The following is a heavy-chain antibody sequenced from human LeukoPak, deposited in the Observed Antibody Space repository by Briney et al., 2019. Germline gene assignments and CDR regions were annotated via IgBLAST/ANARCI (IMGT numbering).Heavy chain of an antibody. Sequence: ASVKVSCKASGYTFTSYGISWVRQAPGQGLEWMGWISAYNGNTNYAQKLQGRVTITTDTSTSTAYMELRSLRSDDTAVYYCARDPGIVEEDYYYYMDVWGKGTTVTVSS. CDR1: GYTFTSYG. CDR3: ARDPGIVEEDYYYYMDV. J-gene: IGHJ6*03. D-gene: IGHD3-16*02. CDR2: ISAYNGNT. V-gene: IGHV1-18*01.